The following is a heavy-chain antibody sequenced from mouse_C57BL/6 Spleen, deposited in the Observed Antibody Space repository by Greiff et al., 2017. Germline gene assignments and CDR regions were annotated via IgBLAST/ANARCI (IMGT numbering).Heavy chain of an antibody. CDR1: GYAFSSYW. D-gene: IGHD1-1*01. V-gene: IGHV1-80*01. CDR3: ASLNYYGSFDY. Sequence: VKLQESGAELVKPGASVKISCKASGYAFSSYWMNWVKQRPGKGLEWIGQIYPGDGDTNYNGKFKGKATLTADKSSSTAYMQLSSLTSEESAVYFCASLNYYGSFDYGGQGTTLTVSS. CDR2: IYPGDGDT. J-gene: IGHJ2*01.